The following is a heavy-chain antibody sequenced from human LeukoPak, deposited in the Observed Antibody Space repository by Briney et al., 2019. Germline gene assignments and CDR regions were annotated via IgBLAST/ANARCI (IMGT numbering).Heavy chain of an antibody. D-gene: IGHD5-18*01. CDR1: GFTFSSYS. V-gene: IGHV3-15*01. J-gene: IGHJ4*02. CDR2: IKSKTDGGTT. CDR3: TSRSGYSSTYYFDY. Sequence: GGSLRLSCAGSGFTFSSYSMSWVRQAPGKGLEWVGRIKSKTDGGTTDYAAPVKGRFTISRDDSKNTLYLQMNSLKTEDTAVYYCTSRSGYSSTYYFDYWGQGTLVTVSS.